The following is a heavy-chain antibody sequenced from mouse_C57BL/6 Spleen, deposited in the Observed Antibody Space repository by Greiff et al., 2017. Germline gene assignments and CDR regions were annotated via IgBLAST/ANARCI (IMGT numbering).Heavy chain of an antibody. D-gene: IGHD1-1*01. J-gene: IGHJ2*01. Sequence: QVQLKQSGPGLVQPSQSLSITCTVSGFSLTSYGVHWVRQSPGKGLEWLGVIWRGGSTDYNAAFMSRLSITKDNSKSQVFFKMNSLHADDTAIYYGAKNRGDYYGSSYIDYWGQGTTLTVSS. CDR1: GFSLTSYG. CDR2: IWRGGST. CDR3: AKNRGDYYGSSYIDY. V-gene: IGHV2-5*01.